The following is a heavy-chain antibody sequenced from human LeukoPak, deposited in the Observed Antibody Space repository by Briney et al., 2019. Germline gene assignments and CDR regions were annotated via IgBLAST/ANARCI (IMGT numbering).Heavy chain of an antibody. CDR3: AAGVALDY. Sequence: GGSLRLSCAASGLNFSVYYMKWIRQAPGNGLEWLSHISRSGTTVYYADSVKGRFTISRDSAKNSLYLHMNSLRAEDTAVYYCAAGVALDYWGQGALVTVSS. CDR2: ISRSGTTV. J-gene: IGHJ4*02. D-gene: IGHD3-3*01. CDR1: GLNFSVYY. V-gene: IGHV3-11*01.